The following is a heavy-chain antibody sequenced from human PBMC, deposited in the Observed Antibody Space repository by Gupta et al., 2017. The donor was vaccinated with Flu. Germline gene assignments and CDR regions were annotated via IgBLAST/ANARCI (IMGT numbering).Heavy chain of an antibody. V-gene: IGHV4-34*01. CDR2: INHSGST. Sequence: QVQLQQWGAGLLKPSETLSLTCAVYGGSFSGYYWSWIRQPPGKGLEWIGEINHSGSTNYNPSLKSRVTISVDTSKNQFSLKLSSVTAADTAVYYCARVDSSGWYLGDYWGQGTLVTVSS. CDR3: ARVDSSGWYLGDY. D-gene: IGHD6-19*01. J-gene: IGHJ4*02. CDR1: GGSFSGYY.